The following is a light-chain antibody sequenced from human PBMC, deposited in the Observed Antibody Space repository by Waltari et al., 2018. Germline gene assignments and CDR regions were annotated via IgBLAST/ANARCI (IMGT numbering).Light chain of an antibody. CDR1: SSDVGGYNY. CDR2: DVS. J-gene: IGLJ2*01. V-gene: IGLV2-14*01. CDR3: SSYTSSSTFVV. Sequence: ALTQPASVSGSPGQSITISCTGTSSDVGGYNYVSWYQQHPGKAPKLMIYDVSKRPSGVSNRFSGSKSGNTASLTISGLQAEDEADYYCSSYTSSSTFVVFGGGTKLTVL.